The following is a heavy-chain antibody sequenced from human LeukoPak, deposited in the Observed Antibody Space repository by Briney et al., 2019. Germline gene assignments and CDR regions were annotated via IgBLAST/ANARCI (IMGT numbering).Heavy chain of an antibody. D-gene: IGHD3-22*01. Sequence: SQTLSLTCTVSGGSISSGGYYWSWIRQPPGEGLEWIGYIYHSGSTYYNPSLKSRVTISVDRSKNQFSLKLSSVTAADTAVYYCARESPPENYYDSSGSDYWGQGTLVTVSS. CDR2: IYHSGST. CDR3: ARESPPENYYDSSGSDY. V-gene: IGHV4-30-2*01. CDR1: GGSISSGGYY. J-gene: IGHJ4*02.